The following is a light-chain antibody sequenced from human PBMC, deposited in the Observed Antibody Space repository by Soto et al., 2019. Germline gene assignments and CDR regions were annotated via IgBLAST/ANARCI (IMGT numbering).Light chain of an antibody. CDR2: GNS. V-gene: IGLV1-40*01. J-gene: IGLJ2*01. CDR1: SSNIGAGYD. Sequence: QSVLTQPPSVSGAPGLRVTISCTGSSSNIGAGYDVHWYQQLPGTAPKLLIYGNSNRPSGVPDRFSGSKSGTSASLAITGLQAEDEADYYCQSYDSSLSGCVVFGGGTKLTVL. CDR3: QSYDSSLSGCVV.